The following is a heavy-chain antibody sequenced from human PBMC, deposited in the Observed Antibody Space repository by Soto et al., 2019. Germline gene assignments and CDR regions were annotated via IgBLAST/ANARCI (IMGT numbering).Heavy chain of an antibody. CDR1: GYTFTSYA. J-gene: IGHJ4*02. V-gene: IGHV1-3*01. CDR3: ARGPLSLYSADFR. CDR2: INGGNGET. Sequence: QVQLVQSGAEVKKPGASVRISCRTSGYTFTSYAITWLRHAPGQRLEWMGWINGGNGETKYSQKFQDRLSITRDTSATTVSLGLSSLTSEDTAIYYCARGPLSLYSADFRWGQGTLVTVSS. D-gene: IGHD1-26*01.